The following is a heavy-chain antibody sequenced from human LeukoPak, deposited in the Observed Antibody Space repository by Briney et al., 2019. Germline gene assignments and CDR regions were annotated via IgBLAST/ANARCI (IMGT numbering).Heavy chain of an antibody. D-gene: IGHD3-10*01. J-gene: IGHJ4*01. CDR3: AKDLLWFGETLEYYFDY. CDR2: ISGSGGST. V-gene: IGHV3-23*01. Sequence: GGSLRLSCAASGFTFSSYAMSWVRQAPGKGLEWVSAISGSGGSTYYADSVKGRFTISRDNSKNTLYLQMNSLRAEDTAVYYCAKDLLWFGETLEYYFDYWGHGTLVTVSS. CDR1: GFTFSSYA.